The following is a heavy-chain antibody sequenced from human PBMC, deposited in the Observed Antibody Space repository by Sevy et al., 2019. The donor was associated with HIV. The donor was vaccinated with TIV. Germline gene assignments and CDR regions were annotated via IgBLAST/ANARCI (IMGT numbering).Heavy chain of an antibody. D-gene: IGHD6-13*01. V-gene: IGHV4-38-2*02. CDR3: ARGRYSSSWYYFDY. J-gene: IGHJ4*02. CDR2: IYHSGST. Sequence: SETLSLTCTVSGYSISSGYYWGWIRQPPGKGLEWIGGIYHSGSTYYNPSLKGRVTISVDTSKNQFSLKLGSVTAADTAVYYCARGRYSSSWYYFDYWGQGTLVTVSS. CDR1: GYSISSGYY.